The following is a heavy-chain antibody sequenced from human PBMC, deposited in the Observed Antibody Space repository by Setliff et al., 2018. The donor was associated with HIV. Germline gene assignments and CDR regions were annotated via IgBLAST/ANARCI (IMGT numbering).Heavy chain of an antibody. CDR2: VVESGGV. CDR1: GGSISVNNYY. CDR3: ARQGYYYRGDFYHNEGSDY. D-gene: IGHD3-22*01. Sequence: SETLSLTCSVSGGSISVNNYYWAWVRQPPGKGLEWIGEVVESGGVNYNPSLKSRVTMSVDTSKNQFSLSLTSVTAADTAFYYCARQGYYYRGDFYHNEGSDYWGQGTLVTVSS. V-gene: IGHV4-39*01. J-gene: IGHJ4*02.